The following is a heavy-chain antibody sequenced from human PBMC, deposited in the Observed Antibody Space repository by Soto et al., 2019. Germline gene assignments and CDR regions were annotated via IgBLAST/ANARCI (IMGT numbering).Heavy chain of an antibody. J-gene: IGHJ4*02. D-gene: IGHD5-12*01. CDR1: GASISSGGNS. CDR3: ARGGYSGFDFDFDN. V-gene: IGHV4-30-2*01. CDR2: IYQSGST. Sequence: KPSETLSLTCTVPGASISSGGNSWSWIRRPPGKALEWIGYIYQSGSTYYNPSLKSRVSISASMSKNQISLRLRSVTAADTAVYYCARGGYSGFDFDFDNWGQGTLVTVSS.